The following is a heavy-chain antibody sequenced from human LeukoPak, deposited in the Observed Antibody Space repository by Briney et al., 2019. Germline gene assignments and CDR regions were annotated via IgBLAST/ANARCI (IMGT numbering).Heavy chain of an antibody. CDR2: INPSGGST. CDR1: GYTFTSYG. J-gene: IGHJ4*02. V-gene: IGHV1-46*01. Sequence: GASVKVSCKASGYTFTSYGISWVRQAPGQGLEWMGIINPSGGSTSYAQKFQGRVTMTRDMSTSTVYMELSSLRSEDTAVYYCARLGVYCSSTSCYEGYWGQGTLVTVSS. D-gene: IGHD2-2*01. CDR3: ARLGVYCSSTSCYEGY.